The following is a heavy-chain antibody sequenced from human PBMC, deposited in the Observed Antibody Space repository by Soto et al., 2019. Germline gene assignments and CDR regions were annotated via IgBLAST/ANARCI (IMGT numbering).Heavy chain of an antibody. J-gene: IGHJ6*02. CDR1: GYTFTGYY. V-gene: IGHV1-2*02. D-gene: IGHD3-3*01. Sequence: GASVKVSCKASGYTFTGYYMHCVLQSPLQGLEWMGWINPNSGGTNYAQKFQGRVTMTRDTSISTAYMELSRLRSDDTAVYYCARDSYDFWGGAGGMDVWGQGTTVTVSS. CDR2: INPNSGGT. CDR3: ARDSYDFWGGAGGMDV.